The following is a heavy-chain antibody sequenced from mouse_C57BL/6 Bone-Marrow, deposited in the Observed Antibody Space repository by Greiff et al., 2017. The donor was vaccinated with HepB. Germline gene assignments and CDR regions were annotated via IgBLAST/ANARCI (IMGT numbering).Heavy chain of an antibody. CDR2: INSDGGST. CDR1: EYEFPSHD. J-gene: IGHJ2*01. CDR3: ARPTTVVAEDYFDY. V-gene: IGHV5-2*01. Sequence: EVQLVESGGGLVQPGESLKLSCESNEYEFPSHDMSWVRKTPEKRLELVAAINSDGGSTYYPDTMERRFIISRDNTKKTLFLQMTSLRSEDTAVFYCARPTTVVAEDYFDYWGQGTTLTVSS. D-gene: IGHD1-1*01.